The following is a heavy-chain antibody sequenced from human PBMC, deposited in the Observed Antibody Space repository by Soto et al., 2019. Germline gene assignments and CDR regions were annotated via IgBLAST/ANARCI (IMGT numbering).Heavy chain of an antibody. V-gene: IGHV5-51*01. J-gene: IGHJ6*02. CDR3: ARAKPYYYYGMDV. CDR2: IYPGDSDT. CDR1: GYSFTIYW. Sequence: GESLNLSCKGSGYSFTIYWIGWVRQMPGKGLGWMGIIYPGDSDTRYSPSFQGQVTISADKSISTAYLQWSSLKASDTAMYYCARAKPYYYYGMDVWGQGTTVTVSS.